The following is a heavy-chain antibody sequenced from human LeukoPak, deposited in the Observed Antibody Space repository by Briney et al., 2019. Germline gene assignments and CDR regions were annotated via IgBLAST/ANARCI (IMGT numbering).Heavy chain of an antibody. CDR1: GFTFSSYW. D-gene: IGHD3-9*01. CDR3: ARVGYIDEGFGY. Sequence: GGSLRLSCAVSGFTFSSYWMTWVRQAPGKGLEWVANIKQDGSARHYGDPVKGRFTISRDNAKNSLYLQMNSLRAGDTAVYYCARVGYIDEGFGYWGQGTLVTVSS. V-gene: IGHV3-7*01. J-gene: IGHJ4*02. CDR2: IKQDGSAR.